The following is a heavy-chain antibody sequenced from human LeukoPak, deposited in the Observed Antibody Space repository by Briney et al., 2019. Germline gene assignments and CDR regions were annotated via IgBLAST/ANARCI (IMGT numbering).Heavy chain of an antibody. CDR3: ARDPVYCGGDCYYDAFDI. D-gene: IGHD2-21*02. Sequence: GGSLRLSCAASGFTFSSYWMHWVRQAPGKGLVWVSRINSDGSSTSYADSVKGRFTFSRDNAKNTLYLQMNSLRAEDTAVYYCARDPVYCGGDCYYDAFDIWGQGTMVTVSS. CDR2: INSDGSST. J-gene: IGHJ3*02. V-gene: IGHV3-74*01. CDR1: GFTFSSYW.